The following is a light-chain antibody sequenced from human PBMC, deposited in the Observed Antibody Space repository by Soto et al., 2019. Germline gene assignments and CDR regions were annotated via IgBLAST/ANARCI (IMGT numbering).Light chain of an antibody. CDR2: GAS. J-gene: IGKJ1*01. CDR3: QLYGSSRT. V-gene: IGKV3-20*01. Sequence: EIGLTQSPGTLSLSPGERGARSCRASQSVSSGFLAWYQQKPGQPPRLLMFGASSRATGIPDRFSGSGSGTDFTLTISRLEPEDFAVYYCQLYGSSRTFGQGTKVDIK. CDR1: QSVSSGF.